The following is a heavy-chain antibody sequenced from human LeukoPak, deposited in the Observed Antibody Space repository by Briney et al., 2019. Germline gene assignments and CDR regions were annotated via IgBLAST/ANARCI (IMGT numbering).Heavy chain of an antibody. Sequence: PSETLSLTCAVSGGSIGSGGFSWSWIRLPPGKGLECIGYIYHSGITYYNPSLKSRVTISIDRSKNQFSLTLSSVTAADRAVYYCARGSGFYYGSGSPPAAVDVWGQGTTVTVSS. J-gene: IGHJ6*02. CDR3: ARGSGFYYGSGSPPAAVDV. CDR2: IYHSGIT. V-gene: IGHV4-30-2*01. CDR1: GGSIGSGGFS. D-gene: IGHD3-10*01.